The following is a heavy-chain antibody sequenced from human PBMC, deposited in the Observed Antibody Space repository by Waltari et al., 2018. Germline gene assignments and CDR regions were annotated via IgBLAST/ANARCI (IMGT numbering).Heavy chain of an antibody. Sequence: LVESGGGVVQPGRSLRLSCSASGFSLSGFSMHWGRQAPGKGLEWVAVKPYDGSTEYYADSVKGRFTISRDSSKNTVYLQMDNLRPEDTAVYFCARDPHDLWSGSNWFDPWGQGTLVTVSS. CDR3: ARDPHDLWSGSNWFDP. V-gene: IGHV3-30*04. D-gene: IGHD3-3*01. J-gene: IGHJ5*02. CDR2: KPYDGSTE. CDR1: GFSLSGFS.